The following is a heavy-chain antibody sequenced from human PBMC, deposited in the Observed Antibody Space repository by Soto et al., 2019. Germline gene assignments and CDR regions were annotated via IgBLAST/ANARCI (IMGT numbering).Heavy chain of an antibody. CDR2: IYPGDSDT. V-gene: IGHV5-51*01. CDR3: ARLTSYSSGPAGWFDP. CDR1: GYSFSRYW. Sequence: PGESLTISCTCAGYSFSRYWIGWVRQMPGKGLEWMGIIYPGDSDTRYSPSFQGQVTISADKSISTAYLQWSSLKASDTAMYYCARLTSYSSGPAGWFDPWGQGTLVTVSS. D-gene: IGHD3-22*01. J-gene: IGHJ5*02.